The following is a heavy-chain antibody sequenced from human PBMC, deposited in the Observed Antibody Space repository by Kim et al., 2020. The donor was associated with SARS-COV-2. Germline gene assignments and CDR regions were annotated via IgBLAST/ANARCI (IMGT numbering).Heavy chain of an antibody. CDR2: ISAYNGNT. CDR3: ARVASGLRYFDWFGAFDI. V-gene: IGHV1-18*01. J-gene: IGHJ3*02. Sequence: ASVKVSCKASGYTFTSYGISWVRQAPGQGLEWMGWISAYNGNTNYAQKLQGRVTMTTDTSTSTAYMELRSLRSDDTAVYYCARVASGLRYFDWFGAFDIWGQGTMVTVSS. D-gene: IGHD3-9*01. CDR1: GYTFTSYG.